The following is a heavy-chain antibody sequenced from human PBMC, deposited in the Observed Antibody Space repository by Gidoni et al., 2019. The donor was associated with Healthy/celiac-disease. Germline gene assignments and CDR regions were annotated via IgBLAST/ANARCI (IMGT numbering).Heavy chain of an antibody. Sequence: QVQLVQSGSEVKKPGSSVKVSSNASGGPFRSYAISWVRQDPGQGPEWMGGIIPIFGTANYAQKFQGRVTITADKSTSTAYMELSSLRSEDTAVYYCARDLLPYSAKAYYYYYYMDVWGKGTTVTVSS. J-gene: IGHJ6*03. CDR2: IIPIFGTA. CDR1: GGPFRSYA. D-gene: IGHD2-15*01. CDR3: ARDLLPYSAKAYYYYYYMDV. V-gene: IGHV1-69*06.